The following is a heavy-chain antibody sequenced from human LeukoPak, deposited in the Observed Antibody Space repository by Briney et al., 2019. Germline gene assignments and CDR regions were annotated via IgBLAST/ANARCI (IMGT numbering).Heavy chain of an antibody. CDR1: GFSFDDYG. V-gene: IGHV3-9*01. CDR3: AREDDWNYEDY. CDR2: ISWNSGSI. Sequence: GGSLRLSCAASGFSFDDYGMHWVRQGPGKGLEWVSGISWNSGSIGYADSVKGRFTISRDNAKNSLYLQMNSLRAEDTAIYYCAREDDWNYEDYWGQGTLVTVSS. J-gene: IGHJ4*02. D-gene: IGHD1-7*01.